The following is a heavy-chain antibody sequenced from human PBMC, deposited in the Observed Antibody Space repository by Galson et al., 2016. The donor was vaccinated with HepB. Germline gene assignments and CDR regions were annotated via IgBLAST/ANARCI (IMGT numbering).Heavy chain of an antibody. J-gene: IGHJ4*02. Sequence: SLRLSCAASGFTVSNNYMSWVRQAPGKGLEWVSVIYSGGNTFYADSVKGRFTISRDTSKNTLYLQMNSLRAEDTAVYYCATSPSRGYWGQGTLVTVPP. CDR2: IYSGGNT. V-gene: IGHV3-66*01. D-gene: IGHD2-2*01. CDR3: ATSPSRGY. CDR1: GFTVSNNY.